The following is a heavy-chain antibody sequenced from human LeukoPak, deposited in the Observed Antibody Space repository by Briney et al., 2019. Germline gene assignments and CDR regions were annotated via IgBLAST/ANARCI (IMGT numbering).Heavy chain of an antibody. CDR3: AKVHLRFSPFDP. J-gene: IGHJ5*02. CDR1: GGSISSYY. V-gene: IGHV4-59*01. CDR2: IYYSGST. D-gene: IGHD3-3*01. Sequence: ASETLSLTCTVSGGSISSYYWSWIRQPPGKGLEWIGYIYYSGSTNYNPSLKSRVTISVDTSKNQFSLKLSSVTAADTAVYYCAKVHLRFSPFDPWGQGTLVTVSS.